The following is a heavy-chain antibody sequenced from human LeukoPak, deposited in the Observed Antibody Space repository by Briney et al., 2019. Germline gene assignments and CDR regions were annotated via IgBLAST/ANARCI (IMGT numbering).Heavy chain of an antibody. Sequence: GGSLRLSCAASGFPFSSYSMTWVRQAPGKGLEWVANIKPDGTTKFYVDSVKGRFTISRDNALNSLYLQINSLRAEDTAIYYCARSIPYGTTWYGRSDYWGQGTLVTVSS. CDR1: GFPFSSYS. J-gene: IGHJ4*02. CDR2: IKPDGTTK. CDR3: ARSIPYGTTWYGRSDY. V-gene: IGHV3-7*03. D-gene: IGHD6-13*01.